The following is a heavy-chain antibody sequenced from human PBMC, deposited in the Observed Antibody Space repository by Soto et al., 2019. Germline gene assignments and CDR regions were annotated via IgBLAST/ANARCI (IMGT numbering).Heavy chain of an antibody. CDR1: GFTFSSYS. J-gene: IGHJ4*02. Sequence: PGGSLRLSCAASGFTFSSYSMNWDRQAPGKGLEWVSYISSSSSTIYYADSVKGRFTISRDNAKNSLYLQMNSLRAEDTAVYYCASQSSEWLLFASWGQGTLVTVSS. D-gene: IGHD5-12*01. V-gene: IGHV3-48*01. CDR3: ASQSSEWLLFAS. CDR2: ISSSSSTI.